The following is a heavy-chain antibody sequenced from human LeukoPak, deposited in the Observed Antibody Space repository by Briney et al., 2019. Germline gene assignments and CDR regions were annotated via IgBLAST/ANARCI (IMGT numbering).Heavy chain of an antibody. J-gene: IGHJ5*02. CDR3: ARDETYCGGDCYSWNWFDP. Sequence: GASVNVSCKASGYTFTGYYMHWVRQAPGQGLEWMGRINPNNGATNYAQKLQGRVTITGDTSISTAYMELSSLRSDDTAVYYCARDETYCGGDCYSWNWFDPWGQGTLVTVSS. D-gene: IGHD2-21*02. CDR2: INPNNGAT. V-gene: IGHV1-2*06. CDR1: GYTFTGYY.